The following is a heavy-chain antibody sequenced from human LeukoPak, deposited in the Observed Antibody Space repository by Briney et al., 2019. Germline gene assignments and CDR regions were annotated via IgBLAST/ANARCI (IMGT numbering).Heavy chain of an antibody. V-gene: IGHV3-23*01. CDR1: GFTFSNYD. Sequence: GGSLRLFCTPSGFTFSNYDMAWARQAPGKGLEWVAALGGSGATTYTADSVKGRFTISRDNSKNTVFLQMNSLRVEDTALYYCANIEYFQHWGKGTLVTVSS. J-gene: IGHJ1*01. CDR3: ANIEYFQH. CDR2: LGGSGATT.